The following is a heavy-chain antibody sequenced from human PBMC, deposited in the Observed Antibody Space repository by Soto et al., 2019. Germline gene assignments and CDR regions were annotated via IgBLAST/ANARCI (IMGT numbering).Heavy chain of an antibody. Sequence: QVQLVQSGAEVKKPGASVKVSCKASGYTFTSYYMHWVRLAPGQGLEWMGIINPDGGGTSYAQQFQGRVIMTSDTSTSTVYMEMSSLRSEDTAVYYCSVGVNYLSMDVWGQGTTVTFSS. CDR1: GYTFTSYY. V-gene: IGHV1-46*01. CDR2: INPDGGGT. D-gene: IGHD4-4*01. CDR3: SVGVNYLSMDV. J-gene: IGHJ6*02.